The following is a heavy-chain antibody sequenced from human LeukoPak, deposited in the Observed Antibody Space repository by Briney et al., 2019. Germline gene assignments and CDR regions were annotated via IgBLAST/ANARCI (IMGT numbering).Heavy chain of an antibody. CDR2: IYYSGST. CDR1: GGSISSYY. Sequence: SETLSLTCTVSGGSISSYYWSWIRQPPGKGLEWIGYIYYSGSTNYNPSLKSRVTISVDTSKNQFSLKLSSVTAADTAVYYCARATAYDSSGHFDYWGQGTLVTVSS. D-gene: IGHD3-22*01. V-gene: IGHV4-59*01. J-gene: IGHJ4*02. CDR3: ARATAYDSSGHFDY.